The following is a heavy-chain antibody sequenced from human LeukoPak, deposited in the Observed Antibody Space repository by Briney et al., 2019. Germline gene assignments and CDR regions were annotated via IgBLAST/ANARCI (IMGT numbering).Heavy chain of an antibody. CDR2: SYYSGTT. CDR3: ARQGLGVGVTTFDY. V-gene: IGHV4-39*01. D-gene: IGHD1-26*01. CDR1: GGSISSSSHY. Sequence: PSETLSLTCTVSGGSISSSSHYWGWIRQPPGKGLEWIGNSYYSGTTYYSPSLKSRVTISVDTSKNQFSLKLTSVTAADTAVYYCARQGLGVGVTTFDYWGQGILVTVSS. J-gene: IGHJ4*01.